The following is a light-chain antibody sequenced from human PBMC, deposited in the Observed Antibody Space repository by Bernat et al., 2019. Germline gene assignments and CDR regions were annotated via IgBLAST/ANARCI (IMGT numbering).Light chain of an antibody. J-gene: IGLJ3*02. CDR3: CAFAGSSTLGV. CDR2: DVT. Sequence: QSALTQPRSVSGSPGQSVTISCTGTSSDVGAYDRVSWYQQHPGKAPKLVIYDVTKRPSGLPDRFSGSKSGSTASLTISGLQAEDEADYHCCAFAGSSTLGVFGGGTKLTV. V-gene: IGLV2-11*01. CDR1: SSDVGAYDR.